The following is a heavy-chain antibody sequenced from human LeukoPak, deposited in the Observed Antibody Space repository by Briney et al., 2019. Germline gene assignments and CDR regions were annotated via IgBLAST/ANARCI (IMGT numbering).Heavy chain of an antibody. J-gene: IGHJ4*02. D-gene: IGHD2-15*01. CDR3: AKFPQSVVGTTQFDF. V-gene: IGHV3-53*01. CDR2: IYRGGNT. CDR1: GFTVSGNY. Sequence: PGGSLRLSCAASGFTVSGNYMSWVRQAPGKGLEWVSVIYRGGNTYYADSVKGRFTISRDNPKNTLYLQMNSLRAEDTAIYFCAKFPQSVVGTTQFDFWGQGTLVTVSS.